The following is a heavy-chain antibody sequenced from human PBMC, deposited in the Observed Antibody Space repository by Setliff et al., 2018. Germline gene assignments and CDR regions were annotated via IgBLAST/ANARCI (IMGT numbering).Heavy chain of an antibody. CDR1: GVSFSNYA. Sequence: GGSLRLSCAASGVSFSNYAMTWVRQAPGKGLEWVSSISGSGGSTYHADSVKGRFTISRDNSKNTLYLQMNSLRAEDTAVYYCVTSTIIIYYFDFWGQGTPVTVSS. J-gene: IGHJ4*02. CDR2: ISGSGGST. V-gene: IGHV3-23*01. CDR3: VTSTIIIYYFDF. D-gene: IGHD3-10*01.